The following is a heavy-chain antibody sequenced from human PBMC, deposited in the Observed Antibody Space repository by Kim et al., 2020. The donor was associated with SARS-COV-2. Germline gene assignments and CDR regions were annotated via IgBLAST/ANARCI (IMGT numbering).Heavy chain of an antibody. CDR1: GYTFTSYY. CDR2: INPSGGST. Sequence: ASVKVSCKASGYTFTSYYMHWVRQAPGQGLEWMGIINPSGGSTSYAQKFQGRGTMTRDTSTSTVYMELSSLRSEDTAVYYCASSSSWYSSLGYWGQGTLVTVSS. CDR3: ASSSSWYSSLGY. J-gene: IGHJ4*02. D-gene: IGHD6-13*01. V-gene: IGHV1-46*01.